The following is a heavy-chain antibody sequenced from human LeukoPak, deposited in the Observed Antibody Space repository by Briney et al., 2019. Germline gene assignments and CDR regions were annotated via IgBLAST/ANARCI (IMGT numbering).Heavy chain of an antibody. CDR3: ASRKLGNDY. J-gene: IGHJ4*02. Sequence: SETLSLTCTISGGSVSGYYWSWIRQSPGKGLEWIGYIYHTGSTSYSPSLKSRVTISADTSQNQFSLKLSSVTAADTAVYYCASRKLGNDYWGQGTLVTVSS. CDR1: GGSVSGYY. V-gene: IGHV4-59*02. CDR2: IYHTGST. D-gene: IGHD7-27*01.